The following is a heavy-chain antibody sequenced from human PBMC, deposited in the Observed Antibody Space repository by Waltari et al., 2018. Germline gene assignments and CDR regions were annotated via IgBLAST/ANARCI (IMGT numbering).Heavy chain of an antibody. Sequence: QVQLQESGPGLVKPSETLSLTCTVSGGSISSYYWSWIRQPPGKGLEWIGYIDYSGSTNYNPSLKSRVTISVDTSKNQFSLKLSSVTAADTAVYYCARASSDFWSGYLDYWGQGTLVTVSS. J-gene: IGHJ4*02. CDR2: IDYSGST. CDR3: ARASSDFWSGYLDY. D-gene: IGHD3-3*01. CDR1: GGSISSYY. V-gene: IGHV4-59*01.